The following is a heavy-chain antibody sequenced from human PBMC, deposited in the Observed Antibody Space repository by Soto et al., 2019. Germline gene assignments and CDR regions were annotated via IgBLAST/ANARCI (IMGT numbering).Heavy chain of an antibody. CDR2: IYYSGST. D-gene: IGHD2-2*01. Sequence: SDTLSLTCTFSGGSISSGVYYWSWIRQHPGKGLEWIGYIYYSGSTYYNPSLKSRVTISVDTSKNQFSLKLSSVTAADTAVYYCARVIGDIVVVPAATPRAYYFDYWGQGTLITVSS. V-gene: IGHV4-31*03. CDR3: ARVIGDIVVVPAATPRAYYFDY. J-gene: IGHJ4*02. CDR1: GGSISSGVYY.